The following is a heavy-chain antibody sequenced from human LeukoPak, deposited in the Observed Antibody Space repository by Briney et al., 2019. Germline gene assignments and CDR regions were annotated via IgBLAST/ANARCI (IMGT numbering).Heavy chain of an antibody. J-gene: IGHJ4*02. CDR1: GYTFTSYA. Sequence: VASVKVSCKASGYTFTSYAMHWVRQAPGQRLEWMGWINAGNGNTKYSQKFQGRVTITRDTSASTAYMELSSLRSEDTAVYYCATEVAETPIAVAGSYIRWGQGTLVTVSS. CDR3: ATEVAETPIAVAGSYIR. D-gene: IGHD6-19*01. V-gene: IGHV1-3*01. CDR2: INAGNGNT.